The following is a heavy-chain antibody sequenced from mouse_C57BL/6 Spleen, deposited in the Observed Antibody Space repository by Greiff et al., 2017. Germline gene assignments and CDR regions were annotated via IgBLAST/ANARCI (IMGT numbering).Heavy chain of an antibody. CDR2: IDPSDSET. V-gene: IGHV1-52*01. CDR3: ARRGKSNYGYFDV. D-gene: IGHD1-3*01. J-gene: IGHJ1*03. Sequence: QVQLQQPGAELVRPGSSVKLSCKASGYTFTSYWMHWVKQRPIQGLEWIGNIDPSDSETHYNQKFKDKATLTVEKSSSTAYMQLSSLTSEDSAVYYCARRGKSNYGYFDVWGTGTTVTVSS. CDR1: GYTFTSYW.